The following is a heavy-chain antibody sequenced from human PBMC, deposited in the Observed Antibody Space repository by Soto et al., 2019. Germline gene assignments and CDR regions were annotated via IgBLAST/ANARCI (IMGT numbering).Heavy chain of an antibody. CDR1: GFIFSNYG. D-gene: IGHD6-13*01. J-gene: IGHJ6*02. V-gene: IGHV3-30*03. Sequence: QVQLVESGGGVVQPGRSLRLSCAASGFIFSNYGMHWVRQAPGKGLEWLAVISNDGSNKNYADSVKGRFTISRANSENMVDLQTNSLRPEDRAVYYCARYSSTTNYYYGMDVWGQGTTVTVSS. CDR2: ISNDGSNK. CDR3: ARYSSTTNYYYGMDV.